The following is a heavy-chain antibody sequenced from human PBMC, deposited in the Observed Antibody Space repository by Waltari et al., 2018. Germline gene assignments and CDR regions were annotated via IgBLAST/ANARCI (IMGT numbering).Heavy chain of an antibody. CDR3: ARDHYGDYFWPWFDP. V-gene: IGHV4-30-2*01. CDR2: IYHSGST. CDR1: GCSISSGGYS. J-gene: IGHJ5*02. Sequence: QLQLQESGSGLVKPSQTLSLTCAVSGCSISSGGYSWSWIRQPPGKGLEWIGYIYHSGSTYYNPSLKSRVTISVDRSKNQFSLKLSSVTAADTAVYYCARDHYGDYFWPWFDPWGQGTLVTVSS. D-gene: IGHD4-17*01.